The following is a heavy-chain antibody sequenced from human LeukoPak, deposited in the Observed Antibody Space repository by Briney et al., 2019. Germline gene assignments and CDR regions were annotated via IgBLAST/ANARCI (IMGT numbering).Heavy chain of an antibody. D-gene: IGHD3-22*01. CDR2: INGESDDK. V-gene: IGHV1-2*02. CDR1: GYTFTGYF. J-gene: IGHJ4*02. Sequence: ASVKVSCKASGYTFTGYFMHWVRQAPGQGLEWMGWINGESDDKKYAQSFQGSITMNRQTSISTAYMELSRLRSDDPAMYYCAREISGYSDYWGEGTLVTVSS. CDR3: AREISGYSDY.